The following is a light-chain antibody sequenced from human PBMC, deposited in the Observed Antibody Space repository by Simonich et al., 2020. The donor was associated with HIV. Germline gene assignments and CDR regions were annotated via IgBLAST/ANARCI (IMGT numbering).Light chain of an antibody. CDR1: QSVTIY. CDR3: QQRSHWPT. J-gene: IGKJ1*01. CDR2: DAS. V-gene: IGKV3-11*01. Sequence: EIVLTQSPATLSLSPGEKATLPCRASQSVTIYLAWYQHKPGQAPRLLIYDASNMATCIPARFSGSGSGTDFTLTISSLEPEDFAIYYCQQRSHWPTFGQGTKVEIK.